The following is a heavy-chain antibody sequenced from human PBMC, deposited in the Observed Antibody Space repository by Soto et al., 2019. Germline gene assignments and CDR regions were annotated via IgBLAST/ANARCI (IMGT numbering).Heavy chain of an antibody. V-gene: IGHV4-4*02. CDR1: GGSISSNNW. D-gene: IGHD3-22*01. Sequence: SETLSLTCAVSGGSISSNNWWSWVRQPPGKGLEWIGEIYHSGSTNYNPSLKSRVTISVDKSKNQFSLKLSSVTAADTAVYYCARLLYYDSSGYSNNNYYFDYWGQGTLVTVSS. CDR2: IYHSGST. J-gene: IGHJ4*02. CDR3: ARLLYYDSSGYSNNNYYFDY.